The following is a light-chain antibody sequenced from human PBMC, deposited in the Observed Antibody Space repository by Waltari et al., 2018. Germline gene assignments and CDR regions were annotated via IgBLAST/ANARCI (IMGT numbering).Light chain of an antibody. CDR3: QHYGSRLRT. Sequence: EIVLTQSPGTLSLSPGERATLSCRASQSVTSYLAWYQQKVGQAPRLLIYGASSRATGTPDRFSGSGSGTDFTLTISRLEPEDFAVYYCQHYGSRLRTFGQGTKVAIK. CDR1: QSVTSY. V-gene: IGKV3-20*01. J-gene: IGKJ1*01. CDR2: GAS.